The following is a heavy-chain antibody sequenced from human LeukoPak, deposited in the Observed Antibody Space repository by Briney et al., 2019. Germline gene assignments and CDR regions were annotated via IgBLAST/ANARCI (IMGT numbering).Heavy chain of an antibody. CDR3: ARDERYSSGLRDY. J-gene: IGHJ4*02. Sequence: PGGSLRLSCAASGFTVSSNYTSWVRQAPGKGLEWVSVIYSGGSTYYADSVKGRFTISRDNSKNTLYLQMNSLRAEDTAVYYCARDERYSSGLRDYWGQGTLVTVSS. D-gene: IGHD6-19*01. V-gene: IGHV3-53*01. CDR2: IYSGGST. CDR1: GFTVSSNY.